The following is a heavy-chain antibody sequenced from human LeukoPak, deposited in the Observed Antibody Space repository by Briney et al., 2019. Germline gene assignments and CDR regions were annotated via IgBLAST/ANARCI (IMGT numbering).Heavy chain of an antibody. CDR1: GGSFSGYY. J-gene: IGHJ4*02. Sequence: SETLSLTCAVYGGSFSGYYWSWIRQPPGKGLEWIGEINHSGSTNYNPSLKSRVTISVDTSKNQFSLKLSSVTAADTAVYYCARGAPNYYGSGSHYYFDYWGQGTLVTVSS. CDR2: INHSGST. D-gene: IGHD3-10*01. CDR3: ARGAPNYYGSGSHYYFDY. V-gene: IGHV4-34*01.